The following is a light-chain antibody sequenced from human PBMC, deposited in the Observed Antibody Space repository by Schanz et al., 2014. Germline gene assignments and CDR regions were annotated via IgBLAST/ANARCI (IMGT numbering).Light chain of an antibody. CDR2: GAS. CDR3: QQRGNWPLT. V-gene: IGKV3D-20*02. CDR1: QSVHSTS. J-gene: IGKJ3*01. Sequence: EIVLTQSPETLSLSPGERATLSCRASQSVHSTSLAWYQQKPGQAPRLLIYGASTRATGIPARFSGSGSGTEITLTINSLQSEDFAVYYCQQRGNWPLTFGPGTKVDFK.